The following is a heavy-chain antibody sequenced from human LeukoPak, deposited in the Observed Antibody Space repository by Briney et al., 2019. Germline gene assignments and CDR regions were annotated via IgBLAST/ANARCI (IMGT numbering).Heavy chain of an antibody. CDR2: ISYSGTT. Sequence: PSQTLSLTCIVSGGSISYYYWSWIRQPPGKGLEWIGYISYSGTTNCNPSLKSRVTISVDTSKNQFSMKLSSVTAADTALYYCARVGTYYYETSASYVPDWTFDLWGRGTLVTVSS. CDR1: GGSISYYY. J-gene: IGHJ2*01. V-gene: IGHV4-59*01. CDR3: ARVGTYYYETSASYVPDWTFDL. D-gene: IGHD3-22*01.